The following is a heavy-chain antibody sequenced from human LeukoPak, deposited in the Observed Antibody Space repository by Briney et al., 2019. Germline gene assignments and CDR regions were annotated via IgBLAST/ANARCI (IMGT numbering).Heavy chain of an antibody. Sequence: PGGSLRLSCAASGFTVSSNYMSWVRQAPGKGLEWVSVIYSGGSTYYADSVKGRFTISRDNSKNTLYLQMNSLRAEDTAVYYCASIPARSYYNSSGSFDYWGQGTLVTVSS. CDR2: IYSGGST. CDR1: GFTVSSNY. D-gene: IGHD3-22*01. V-gene: IGHV3-66*01. J-gene: IGHJ4*02. CDR3: ASIPARSYYNSSGSFDY.